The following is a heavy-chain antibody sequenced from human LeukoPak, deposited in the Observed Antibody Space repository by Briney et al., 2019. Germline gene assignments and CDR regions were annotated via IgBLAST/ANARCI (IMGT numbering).Heavy chain of an antibody. V-gene: IGHV3-23*01. J-gene: IGHJ4*02. D-gene: IGHD3-22*01. CDR1: GFTFSSYA. Sequence: PGGSLRLSCAASGFTFSSYAMSWVRQAPGKGLEWVSAISGSGGSTYYADSVKGRFTISRDNSKNTLYLQMNSLRAEDTAVYYCARDLNYYDSSGYYDDYWGQGTLVTVSS. CDR2: ISGSGGST. CDR3: ARDLNYYDSSGYYDDY.